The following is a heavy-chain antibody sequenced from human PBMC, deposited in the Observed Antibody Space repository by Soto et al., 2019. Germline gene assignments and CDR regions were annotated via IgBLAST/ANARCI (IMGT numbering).Heavy chain of an antibody. J-gene: IGHJ6*02. V-gene: IGHV3-21*01. CDR3: ARDHARGYYYCMDV. CDR2: ISSSSSYI. Sequence: EVQLVESGGGLVKPGGSLRLSCAASGFTFSSYSRNWVRQAPGKGLEWVSSISSSSSYIYYADSVKGRFTISRDNAKNSLSLQMNSLVAEDTAVYYCARDHARGYYYCMDVWGHGTTETVS. CDR1: GFTFSSYS.